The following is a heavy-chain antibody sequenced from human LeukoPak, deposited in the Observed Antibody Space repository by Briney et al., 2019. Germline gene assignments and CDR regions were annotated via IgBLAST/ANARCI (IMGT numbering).Heavy chain of an antibody. CDR2: IYPGDSET. D-gene: IGHD6-13*01. J-gene: IGHJ5*02. Sequence: GESLKISCKGSGYSFTSNWIGWVRQMPGKGLEWMGIIYPGDSETKYSPSFQGQVTISVDKSISTAYLQWSSPKASDTAMYYCARWAAGKGFDPWGQGTLVTVSS. CDR1: GYSFTSNW. CDR3: ARWAAGKGFDP. V-gene: IGHV5-51*01.